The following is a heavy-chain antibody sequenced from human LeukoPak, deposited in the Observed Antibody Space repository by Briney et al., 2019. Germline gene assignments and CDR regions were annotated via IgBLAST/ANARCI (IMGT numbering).Heavy chain of an antibody. CDR3: ARQVGGDYYYYMDV. J-gene: IGHJ6*03. CDR2: IYYSGST. V-gene: IGHV4-39*01. CDR1: GGSISSSSYY. Sequence: SQTLSLICTVSGGSISSSSYYWGWIRQPPGNGLEWIGSIYYSGSTYYDPSLKSRVTISVDTSKNQFSLKLSSVTAADTAVYYCARQVGGDYYYYMDVWGKGTTVTVSS. D-gene: IGHD4-23*01.